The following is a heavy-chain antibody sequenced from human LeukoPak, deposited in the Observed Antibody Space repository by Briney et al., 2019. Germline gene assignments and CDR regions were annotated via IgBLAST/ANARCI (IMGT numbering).Heavy chain of an antibody. J-gene: IGHJ4*02. CDR1: GGSFSGYY. D-gene: IGHD5-12*01. V-gene: IGHV4-34*01. CDR3: ASGYSGYEPFDY. CDR2: INHSGST. Sequence: SETLSLTCAVYGGSFSGYYWSWIRQPPGKGLEWIGEINHSGSTNYNPSLKSRVTISVDTSKNQFSLKLSSVTAADTAVYYCASGYSGYEPFDYWGQGTLVTVSS.